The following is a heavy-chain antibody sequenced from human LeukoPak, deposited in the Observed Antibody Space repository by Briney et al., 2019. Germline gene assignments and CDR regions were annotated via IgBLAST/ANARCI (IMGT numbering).Heavy chain of an antibody. D-gene: IGHD3-22*01. CDR3: AKAPYLSSGS. V-gene: IGHV4-34*01. CDR1: GGSFSGYY. Sequence: AETLSLTCAVYGGSFSGYYWSWIRQPPGKGLEWIGEIDHSGATNYNPSLKSRVTISLDTSKNQFSLTLSSITAADTVVYYCAKAPYLSSGSWGQGTMVTVSS. J-gene: IGHJ3*01. CDR2: IDHSGAT.